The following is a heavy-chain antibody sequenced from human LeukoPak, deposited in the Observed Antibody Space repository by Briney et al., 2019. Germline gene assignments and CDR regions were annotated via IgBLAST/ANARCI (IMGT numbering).Heavy chain of an antibody. CDR2: IYHSGST. CDR1: GGSIISSSHY. D-gene: IGHD6-13*01. V-gene: IGHV4-39*02. CDR3: AREAGIAAAIVWFDP. Sequence: PSETLSLTCTVSGGSIISSSHYWGWIRQPPGKGLEWIGSIYHSGSTYYNPSLKSRVTISIDTSKNQFSLKLSSVTAADTAVYHCAREAGIAAAIVWFDPWGQGTLVTVSS. J-gene: IGHJ5*02.